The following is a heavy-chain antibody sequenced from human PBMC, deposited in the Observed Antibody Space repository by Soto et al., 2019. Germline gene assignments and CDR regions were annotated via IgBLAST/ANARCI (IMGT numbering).Heavy chain of an antibody. CDR1: GYTFTSYD. D-gene: IGHD6-19*01. Sequence: QVQLVQSGAEVKKPGASVKVSCKASGYTFTSYDINWVRQATGQGLEGMGWMNPNSGNTGYAHKFQGRGTMTRNTSISTAYMELSSLRSDDTAVYYCARSVEWLASFDYWGQGTLVTVSS. J-gene: IGHJ4*02. CDR2: MNPNSGNT. CDR3: ARSVEWLASFDY. V-gene: IGHV1-8*01.